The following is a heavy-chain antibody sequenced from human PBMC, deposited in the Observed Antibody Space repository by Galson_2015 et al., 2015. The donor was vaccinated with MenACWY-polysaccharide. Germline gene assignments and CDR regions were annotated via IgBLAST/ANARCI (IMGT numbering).Heavy chain of an antibody. CDR1: GFSFSAYW. V-gene: IGHV3-74*01. CDR2: INSDGGYT. J-gene: IGHJ6*02. D-gene: IGHD5-18*01. Sequence: SLRLSCAASGFSFSAYWMHWVCQAPGKGLEWVSRINSDGGYTNYADSVKGRFTISRDNTKDTLYLQVNSLRAEDTAVYYCARRREDSYGYYYYGMDVWGQGTTVTVSS. CDR3: ARRREDSYGYYYYGMDV.